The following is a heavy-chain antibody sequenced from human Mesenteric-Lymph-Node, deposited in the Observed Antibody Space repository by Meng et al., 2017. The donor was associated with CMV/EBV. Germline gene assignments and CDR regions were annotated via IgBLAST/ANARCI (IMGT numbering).Heavy chain of an antibody. J-gene: IGHJ6*02. Sequence: GGSLRLSCAASGFTFSSYEVNWVRQAPGKGLEWVSYISSGGNTIDYADSVKGRFTISRDNAKNSLYLQMNSLRAEDTAVYYCVRDKPNCSSTSCYYYYGMDVWGHGTTVTVSS. CDR2: ISSGGNTI. D-gene: IGHD2-2*01. CDR1: GFTFSSYE. CDR3: VRDKPNCSSTSCYYYYGMDV. V-gene: IGHV3-48*03.